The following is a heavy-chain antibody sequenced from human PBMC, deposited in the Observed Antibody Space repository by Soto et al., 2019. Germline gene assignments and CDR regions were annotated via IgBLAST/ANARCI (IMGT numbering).Heavy chain of an antibody. CDR2: IWYDGSNK. J-gene: IGHJ3*02. CDR1: GFTFSSYG. CDR3: ARDGYYGSGSPYLDDRTDAFDI. V-gene: IGHV3-33*01. D-gene: IGHD3-10*01. Sequence: GGSLRLSCAASGFTFSSYGMHWVRQAPGKGLEWVAVIWYDGSNKYYADSVKGRFTISRDNSKNTLYLQMNSLRAEDTAVYYCARDGYYGSGSPYLDDRTDAFDIWGQGTMVTVSS.